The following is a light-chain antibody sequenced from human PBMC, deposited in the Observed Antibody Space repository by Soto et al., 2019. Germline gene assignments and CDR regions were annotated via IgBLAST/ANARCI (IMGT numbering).Light chain of an antibody. Sequence: IHLTHSPSSLSASLLYRFTINFRASQDIGNYLAWYQHKPGTAPKFLIYTASTLQSGVPSRFSGSGSGTDFTLSISSLQPEDFATYYCQQLNNFPRTFGPGTKVD. J-gene: IGKJ3*01. CDR3: QQLNNFPRT. V-gene: IGKV1-9*01. CDR1: QDIGNY. CDR2: TAS.